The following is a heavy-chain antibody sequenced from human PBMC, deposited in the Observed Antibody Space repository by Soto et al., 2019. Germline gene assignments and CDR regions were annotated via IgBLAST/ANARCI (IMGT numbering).Heavy chain of an antibody. D-gene: IGHD1-1*01. CDR1: GGSISSGDYY. CDR2: IYYSGST. CDR3: ARDPLRTTGTPSSYYYGMDV. V-gene: IGHV4-30-4*01. J-gene: IGHJ6*02. Sequence: SSETLSLTCTVSGGSISSGDYYWSWIRQPPGKGLEWIGYIYYSGSTYYNPSLKSRVTISVDTSKNQFSLKLSSVTAADTAMYYCARDPLRTTGTPSSYYYGMDVWGQGTTVTVSS.